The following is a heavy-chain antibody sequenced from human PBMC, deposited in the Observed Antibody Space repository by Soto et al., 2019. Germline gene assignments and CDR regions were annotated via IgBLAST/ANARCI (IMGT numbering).Heavy chain of an antibody. Sequence: QVQLVQSGAEVKKPGASVKVSCKASGYTFTNFGISWVRQAPGQGLEWMGWISAYNGHTNCAQNVQGRVTMTTDTSSSTACMELRSLRSDDTAVYYWASGGTPIDYWGQGTLVTVSS. V-gene: IGHV1-18*01. J-gene: IGHJ4*02. CDR1: GYTFTNFG. CDR2: ISAYNGHT. CDR3: ASGGTPIDY. D-gene: IGHD3-16*01.